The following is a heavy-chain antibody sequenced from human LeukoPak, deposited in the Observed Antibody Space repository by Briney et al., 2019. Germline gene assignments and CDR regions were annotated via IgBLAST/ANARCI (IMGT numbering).Heavy chain of an antibody. CDR2: IYTIGST. D-gene: IGHD5-18*01. V-gene: IGHV4-4*07. CDR1: GGSMSSYC. J-gene: IGHJ4*02. CDR3: AGGGTPMVYYFDN. Sequence: PSETLSLTGTVSGGSMSSYCWSWIRQPAGKGLEGIGRIYTIGSTSYNPSLKSRVTLSVDTSKNQFSLQLSSVTAADTAVYYCAGGGTPMVYYFDNWGQGTLVTVSS.